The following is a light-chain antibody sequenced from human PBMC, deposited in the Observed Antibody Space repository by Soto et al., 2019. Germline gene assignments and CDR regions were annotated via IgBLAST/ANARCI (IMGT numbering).Light chain of an antibody. CDR2: EVS. V-gene: IGLV2-14*01. Sequence: QSVLTQPASVSGSPGQSITISCTGTSSDVGGYNYVSWYQQHPGNVPKLMIYEVSSRPAGVSNRFSGSKSGNTASLTISGLQAEDEADYYCCSYAGSYTFVFVTGTKVNVL. J-gene: IGLJ1*01. CDR1: SSDVGGYNY. CDR3: CSYAGSYTFV.